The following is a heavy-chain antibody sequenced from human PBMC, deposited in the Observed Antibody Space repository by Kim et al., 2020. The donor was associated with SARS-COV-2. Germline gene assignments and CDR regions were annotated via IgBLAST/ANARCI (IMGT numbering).Heavy chain of an antibody. CDR1: GFTFSSYS. CDR2: ISSSSSYI. V-gene: IGHV3-21*01. D-gene: IGHD3-9*01. J-gene: IGHJ3*02. CDR3: ARDGTSYDILTGFDDAFDI. Sequence: GGSLRLSCAASGFTFSSYSMNWVRQAPGKGLEWVSSISSSSSYIYYADSVKGRFTISRDNAKNSLYLQMNSLRAEDTAVYYCARDGTSYDILTGFDDAFDIWGQGTMVTVSS.